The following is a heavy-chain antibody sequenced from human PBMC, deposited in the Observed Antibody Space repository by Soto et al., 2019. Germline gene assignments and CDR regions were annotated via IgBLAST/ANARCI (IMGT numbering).Heavy chain of an antibody. CDR2: IIPIFGTA. CDR3: AKLGYCSGGSCYGGYWFDP. Sequence: QVQLVQSGAEVKKPGSSVKVSCKASGGTLSSYAIGWVRQAPGQGLEWMGEIIPIFGTANYPQKFQGRVTITADESTSTAYMELSRLRSEDTAVYYCAKLGYCSGGSCYGGYWFDPWGQGTLVTVSS. V-gene: IGHV1-69*01. J-gene: IGHJ5*02. D-gene: IGHD2-15*01. CDR1: GGTLSSYA.